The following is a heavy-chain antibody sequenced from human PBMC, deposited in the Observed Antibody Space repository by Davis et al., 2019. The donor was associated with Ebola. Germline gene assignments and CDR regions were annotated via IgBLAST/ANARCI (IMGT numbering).Heavy chain of an antibody. CDR3: SIAAAGTNDY. J-gene: IGHJ4*02. Sequence: GGSLRLSCAASGFTFSGSAMHWVRQASGKGLEWVGRIRSNANSYATAYAASVKGRFTISRDDSKNTAYLQMNSLKTEDTAVYYCSIAAAGTNDYWGQGTLVTVSS. CDR2: IRSNANSYAT. CDR1: GFTFSGSA. D-gene: IGHD6-13*01. V-gene: IGHV3-73*01.